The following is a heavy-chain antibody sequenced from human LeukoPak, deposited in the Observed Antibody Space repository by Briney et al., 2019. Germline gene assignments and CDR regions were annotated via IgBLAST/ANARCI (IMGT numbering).Heavy chain of an antibody. D-gene: IGHD1-1*01. V-gene: IGHV3-23*01. CDR2: ISGSGGRI. CDR3: AKNPRLEGWIYFDS. CDR1: GFTFSSYS. Sequence: SGGSLRLSCAASGFTFSSYSMSWVRQAPGKGLEWVSSISGSGGRIDYADSVKGRFTISRDNSKNTLSLQMNSLTAGDTAVYYCAKNPRLEGWIYFDSWGQGILVTVSS. J-gene: IGHJ4*02.